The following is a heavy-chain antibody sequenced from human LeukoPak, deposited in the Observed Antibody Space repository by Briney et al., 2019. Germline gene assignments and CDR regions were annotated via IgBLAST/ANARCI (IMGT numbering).Heavy chain of an antibody. V-gene: IGHV3-23*01. J-gene: IGHJ4*02. CDR3: AKDFKYSSSWYVGYYFDY. Sequence: PGGSLRLSCAASGFTFSSYAMSWVRQAPGKGLEWVSAISGSGGSTYYADSVKGRFTISRDNSKNTLYLQMNSLRAEDTAVYCWAKDFKYSSSWYVGYYFDYWGQGTLVTVSS. CDR2: ISGSGGST. D-gene: IGHD6-13*01. CDR1: GFTFSSYA.